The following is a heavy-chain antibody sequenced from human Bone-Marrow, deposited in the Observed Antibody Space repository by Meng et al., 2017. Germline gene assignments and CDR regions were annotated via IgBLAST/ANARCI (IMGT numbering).Heavy chain of an antibody. Sequence: QVQLQQWGAGLLKPSETLSLTCAVYGGSFSGYYWSWISQPPGKGLEWIGEINHSGSTNYNPSLKSRVTISVDTSKNQFSLKLSSVTAADMAVYYCARALTPGYYRYNWFDPWGQGTLVTVSS. D-gene: IGHD4-17*01. CDR3: ARALTPGYYRYNWFDP. J-gene: IGHJ5*02. CDR2: INHSGST. CDR1: GGSFSGYY. V-gene: IGHV4-34*01.